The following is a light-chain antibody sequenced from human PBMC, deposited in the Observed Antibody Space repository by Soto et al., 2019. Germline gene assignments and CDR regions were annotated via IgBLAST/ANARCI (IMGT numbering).Light chain of an antibody. V-gene: IGKV1-5*01. CDR2: DAS. Sequence: DIQMTQSPSTLSASVGDRVTITCRASRGMSNWLAWYQQRPGIAPKLLIFDASILQSGVPSRFSGSGSGTEFTLSISRLQTDDFATYYCQQYGSFSPITFGGGTKVEI. CDR3: QQYGSFSPIT. CDR1: RGMSNW. J-gene: IGKJ4*01.